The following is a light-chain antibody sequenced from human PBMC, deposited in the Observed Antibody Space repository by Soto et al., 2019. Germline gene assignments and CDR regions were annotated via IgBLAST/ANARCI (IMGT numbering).Light chain of an antibody. V-gene: IGKV3-20*01. CDR1: QSVSSNY. J-gene: IGKJ2*01. CDR3: QQYSSSPT. CDR2: GAS. Sequence: EIVLTQSPGTLSLSPGERATLSCRASQSVSSNYLAWYQQKPGQAPRLLIYGASSRATGIPGRFSGSGSGTDVTLTIRRLEPEDFAVYSCQQYSSSPTFGQGTKLEIK.